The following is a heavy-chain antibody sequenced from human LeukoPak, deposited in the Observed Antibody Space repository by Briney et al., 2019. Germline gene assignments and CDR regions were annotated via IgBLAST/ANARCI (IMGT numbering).Heavy chain of an antibody. CDR1: GYSFTSYW. D-gene: IGHD3-3*01. J-gene: IGHJ5*02. V-gene: IGHV5-51*01. CDR2: IYPGDSDT. CDR3: ARIRPLLVEWSLGGFDP. Sequence: LGESLKISCQGSGYSFTSYWIGWVRQMPGKGLEWMGIIYPGDSDTRYSPSFQGQVTISADKSISTAYLQWSGLKASDTAMYYCARIRPLLVEWSLGGFDPWGQGTLVTVSS.